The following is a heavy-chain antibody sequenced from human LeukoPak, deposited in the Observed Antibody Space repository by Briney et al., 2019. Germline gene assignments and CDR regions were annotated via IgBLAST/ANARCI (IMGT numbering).Heavy chain of an antibody. Sequence: SETLSLTRAVSGYSISSGYYWGWIRQPPGKGLEWIGSIYHSGSTYYNPSLKSRVTISVDTSKNQFSLKLSSVTAADTAVYYCARDGGYSGSYYLDYWGQGTLVTVSS. J-gene: IGHJ4*02. D-gene: IGHD1-26*01. CDR3: ARDGGYSGSYYLDY. CDR1: GYSISSGYY. CDR2: IYHSGST. V-gene: IGHV4-38-2*02.